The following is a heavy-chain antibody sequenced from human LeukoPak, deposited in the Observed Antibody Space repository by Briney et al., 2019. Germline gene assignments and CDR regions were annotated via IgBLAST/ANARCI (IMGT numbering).Heavy chain of an antibody. CDR2: IKQDGSEK. Sequence: GGSLRLSCAASGFTFSSYWMSWVRQAPGKGLEWVANIKQDGSEKYYVDSVKGRFTISRDNAKNTLYLQMNSLRAEDTVVYYCAKSPKGYCSGGSCYRVYFDYWGQGTLVTVSS. V-gene: IGHV3-7*03. J-gene: IGHJ4*02. CDR3: AKSPKGYCSGGSCYRVYFDY. CDR1: GFTFSSYW. D-gene: IGHD2-15*01.